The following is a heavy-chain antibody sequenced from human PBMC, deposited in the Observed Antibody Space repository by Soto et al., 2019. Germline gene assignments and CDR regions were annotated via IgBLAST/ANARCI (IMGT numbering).Heavy chain of an antibody. D-gene: IGHD3-10*01. V-gene: IGHV1-46*01. CDR1: GYKFINHY. J-gene: IGHJ4*02. CDR3: ARDSSASATSYSFDY. CDR2: INPNGGGT. Sequence: GASEKVSCKASGYKFINHYIHWVRQAPGVGLEWMGIINPNGGGTDYAQKFQGRVTMTTDTYASTVHMELSSLRSEDTAVYFCARDSSASATSYSFDYWGQGTLVTVSS.